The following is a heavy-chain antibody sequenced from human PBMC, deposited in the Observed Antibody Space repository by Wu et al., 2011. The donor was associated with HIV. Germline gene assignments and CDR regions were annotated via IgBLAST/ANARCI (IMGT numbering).Heavy chain of an antibody. CDR1: GYTFIDYH. D-gene: IGHD5-18*01. Sequence: QVQLVQSGAEVKKPGASVKVSCRASGYTFIDYHIHWVRQAPGQGLEWMGWINPNSGGTNYAQKFQGRVTMTRDTSISRAYMELSRLRYDDTAVYYCAREKDTANDYWGQGTLVTVSS. CDR3: AREKDTANDY. J-gene: IGHJ4*02. V-gene: IGHV1-2*02. CDR2: INPNSGGT.